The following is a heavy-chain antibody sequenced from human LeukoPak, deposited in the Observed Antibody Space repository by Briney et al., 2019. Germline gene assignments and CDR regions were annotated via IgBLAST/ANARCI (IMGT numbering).Heavy chain of an antibody. CDR1: GFTFTCCG. CDR3: AKARRYNWNPDAFDI. Sequence: GGTLRLSCAASGFTFTCCGMTWVRQAPGKGLEWVSGISGSGGRTYYADSVQGRFTISRDNSKNTLYLQMNSLRAEDTAVYYCAKARRYNWNPDAFDIWGQGTMVTVSS. D-gene: IGHD1-20*01. CDR2: ISGSGGRT. J-gene: IGHJ3*02. V-gene: IGHV3-23*01.